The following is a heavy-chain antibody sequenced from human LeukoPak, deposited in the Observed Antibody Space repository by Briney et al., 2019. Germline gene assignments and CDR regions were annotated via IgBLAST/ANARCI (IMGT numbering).Heavy chain of an antibody. CDR1: GYTFHNYA. V-gene: IGHV1-18*04. CDR2: ISAYNGNT. J-gene: IGHJ4*02. Sequence: ASVKVSCKGSGYTFHNYAINWVRQAPGQGLEWMGWISAYNGNTNYAQKLQGRVTMTTDTSTSTAYMELRSLRSDDTAVYYCARAQLYYYDSSGYYGPLDYWGQGTLVTVSS. D-gene: IGHD3-22*01. CDR3: ARAQLYYYDSSGYYGPLDY.